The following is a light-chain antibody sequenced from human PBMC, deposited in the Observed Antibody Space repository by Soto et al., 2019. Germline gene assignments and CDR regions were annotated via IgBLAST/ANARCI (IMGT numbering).Light chain of an antibody. CDR2: NVT. CDR3: CSFVGVTNDV. J-gene: IGLJ1*01. V-gene: IGLV2-23*02. Sequence: QSVRTQPASVSGSPGQSITISCSGNAVSYQLVSWYQQQLGKAPKLILYNVTRRPSGVSNRFSGFKSGTTASLKITGLQAEDEADYYCCSFVGVTNDVFGNGTKVTVL. CDR1: GNAVSYQL.